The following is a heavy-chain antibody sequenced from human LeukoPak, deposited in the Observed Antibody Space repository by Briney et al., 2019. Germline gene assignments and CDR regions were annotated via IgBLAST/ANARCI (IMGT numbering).Heavy chain of an antibody. Sequence: SETLSLTCTVSGGSISSYYWSWIRQPAGKGLEWIGRIYTSGSTNYNPSLKSRVTMSVDTSKNQFSLKLSSVTAAGTAVYYCARDFSPAIGYCSSTSCAFDYWGQGTLVTVSS. CDR1: GGSISSYY. J-gene: IGHJ4*02. CDR2: IYTSGST. D-gene: IGHD2-2*01. CDR3: ARDFSPAIGYCSSTSCAFDY. V-gene: IGHV4-4*07.